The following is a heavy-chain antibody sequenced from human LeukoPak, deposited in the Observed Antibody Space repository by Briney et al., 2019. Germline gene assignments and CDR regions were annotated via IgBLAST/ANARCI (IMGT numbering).Heavy chain of an antibody. CDR1: GGSISSSSYY. CDR3: ARVLSSSWYGGDY. V-gene: IGHV4-39*07. Sequence: SETLSLTCTVSGGSISSSSYYWGWIRQPPGKGLEWIGSIYYSGSTYYNPSLKSRVTISVDTSKNQFSLKLSSVTAADTAVYYCARVLSSSWYGGDYWGQGTLVTVSS. J-gene: IGHJ4*02. CDR2: IYYSGST. D-gene: IGHD6-13*01.